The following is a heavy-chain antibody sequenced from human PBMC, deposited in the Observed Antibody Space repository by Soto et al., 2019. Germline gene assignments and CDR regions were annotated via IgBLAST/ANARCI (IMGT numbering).Heavy chain of an antibody. CDR2: ISWNSGSI. Sequence: SLRLSCAASVFTFGDYAMHWVRQAPGKGLEWVSGISWNSGSIGSADSVKGRFTISRDNAKNSLYLQMNSLRTEDTALYYCAKGAAAPATYYFDFWGQGTQVTVSS. CDR1: VFTFGDYA. CDR3: AKGAAAPATYYFDF. V-gene: IGHV3-9*01. J-gene: IGHJ4*02. D-gene: IGHD2-2*01.